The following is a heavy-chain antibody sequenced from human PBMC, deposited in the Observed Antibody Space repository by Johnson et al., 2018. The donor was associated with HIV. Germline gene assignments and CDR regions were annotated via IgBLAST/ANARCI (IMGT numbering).Heavy chain of an antibody. Sequence: EKLVESGGGLVHSGESLRLSCAASGITVNTNYMSWVRRAPGTGLEWVSVIFSVGNTYYADSVQGRFTISRDNSRNMLYLKMNSLRPEDPAVYYCARDGRDLVTRGGFDVWGPGTVVTVSS. D-gene: IGHD5-18*01. CDR1: GITVNTNY. J-gene: IGHJ3*01. V-gene: IGHV3-66*02. CDR2: IFSVGNT. CDR3: ARDGRDLVTRGGFDV.